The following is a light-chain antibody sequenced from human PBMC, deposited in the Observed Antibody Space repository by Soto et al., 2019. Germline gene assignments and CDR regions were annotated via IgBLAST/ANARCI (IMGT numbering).Light chain of an antibody. J-gene: IGKJ2*01. Sequence: EIVLTQSPGTLSLSPGERATLSCSASQSVSSSYLAWYQQKPGQAPRLLIYGASSRATGIPDRFSGSGSGRDFTLTISRLEPEDFAVYYCQQYGSSPGYTFGQGTKLEIK. V-gene: IGKV3-20*01. CDR1: QSVSSSY. CDR2: GAS. CDR3: QQYGSSPGYT.